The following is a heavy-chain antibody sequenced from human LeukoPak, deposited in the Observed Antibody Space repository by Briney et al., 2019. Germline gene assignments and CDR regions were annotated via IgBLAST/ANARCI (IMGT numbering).Heavy chain of an antibody. CDR2: IYGGGST. Sequence: GGSLRLSCAASGFTVSSNFMAWVRQAPGKGLEWVSVIYGGGSTYYADSVKGRFTISRDNSKNTLYLQMNSLRAEDTAVYYCAKSSLPKRLEYFQHWGQGTLVTVSS. V-gene: IGHV3-53*01. CDR1: GFTVSSNF. CDR3: AKSSLPKRLEYFQH. J-gene: IGHJ1*01.